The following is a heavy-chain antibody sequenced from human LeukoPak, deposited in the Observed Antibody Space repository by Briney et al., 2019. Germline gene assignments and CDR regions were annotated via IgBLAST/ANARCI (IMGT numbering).Heavy chain of an antibody. Sequence: GGSLRLSCVASGFIFTSYNMNWVRKAQGKGLEWISYISISSDAIYYADSVKGRFTISRDNAKNSVYLQMNSLRAEDTGVYFCARGAREYDWWGQGTLVTVSS. CDR3: ARGAREYDW. J-gene: IGHJ4*02. CDR1: GFIFTSYN. CDR2: ISISSDAI. D-gene: IGHD2/OR15-2a*01. V-gene: IGHV3-48*01.